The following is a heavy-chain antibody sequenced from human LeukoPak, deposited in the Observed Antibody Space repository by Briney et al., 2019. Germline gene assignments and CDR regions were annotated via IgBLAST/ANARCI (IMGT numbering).Heavy chain of an antibody. CDR1: GFTLSDYY. J-gene: IGHJ6*03. V-gene: IGHV3-11*01. CDR3: AREGPTVTYYYYMDV. CDR2: ISSSGSTI. Sequence: GGSLRLSCAASGFTLSDYYMSWIRQAPGKGLEWVSYISSSGSTIYYADSVKGRFTISRDNAKNSLYLQMNSLRAEDTAVYYCAREGPTVTYYYYMDVWGKGTTVTVSS. D-gene: IGHD4-11*01.